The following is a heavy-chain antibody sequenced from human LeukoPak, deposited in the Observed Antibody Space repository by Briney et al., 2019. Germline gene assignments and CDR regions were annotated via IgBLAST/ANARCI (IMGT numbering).Heavy chain of an antibody. J-gene: IGHJ4*02. Sequence: PGRSLRLSCAASGFTFSPHAMHWVRQAPGKGLEWVAVISYDGSNKYYADSVKGRFTISRDNSKNTLYLQMNSLRAEDTAVYYCTMIVDIVSTGYFDYWGQGTLVTVSS. D-gene: IGHD5/OR15-5a*01. CDR3: TMIVDIVSTGYFDY. CDR2: ISYDGSNK. V-gene: IGHV3-30*03. CDR1: GFTFSPHA.